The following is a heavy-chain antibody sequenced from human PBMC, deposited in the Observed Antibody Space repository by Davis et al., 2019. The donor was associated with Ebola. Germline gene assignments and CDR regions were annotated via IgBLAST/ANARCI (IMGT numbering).Heavy chain of an antibody. D-gene: IGHD5-18*01. CDR3: ARENGGYSYGLDY. Sequence: GESLKISCAASGFTFDSYAMHWVRQAPGKGLEWVAVISYDGSNKYYSDSVKGRFTISRDNSKNTLYLQMNSLRAEDTAVYYCARENGGYSYGLDYWGQGTLVTVSS. CDR2: ISYDGSNK. J-gene: IGHJ4*02. V-gene: IGHV3-30*03. CDR1: GFTFDSYA.